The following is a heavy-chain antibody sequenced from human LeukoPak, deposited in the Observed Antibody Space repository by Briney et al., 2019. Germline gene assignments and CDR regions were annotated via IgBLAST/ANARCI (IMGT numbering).Heavy chain of an antibody. Sequence: SETLSLTCTVSGGSISSSSYYWGWIRQPPGKGLEWIGSIYYSGSTYYNPSLKSRVTISVGTSKNQFSLKLSSVTAADTAVYYCACQPRYYYDSSGAGYWGQGTLVTVSS. CDR2: IYYSGST. V-gene: IGHV4-39*01. D-gene: IGHD3-22*01. CDR3: ACQPRYYYDSSGAGY. CDR1: GGSISSSSYY. J-gene: IGHJ4*02.